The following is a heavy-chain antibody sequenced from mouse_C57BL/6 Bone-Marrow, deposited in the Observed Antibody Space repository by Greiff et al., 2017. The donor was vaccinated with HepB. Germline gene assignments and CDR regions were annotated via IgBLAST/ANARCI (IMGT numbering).Heavy chain of an antibody. CDR2: INYDGSST. V-gene: IGHV5-16*01. CDR1: GFTFSDYY. Sequence: EVKLMESEGGLVQPGSSMKLSCTASGFTFSDYYMAWVRQVPEKGLEWVANINYDGSSTYYLDSLKSRFIISRDNAKNILYLQMSSLKSEDTATYYCARVYALYYFDYWGQGTTLTVSS. J-gene: IGHJ2*01. CDR3: ARVYALYYFDY. D-gene: IGHD2-3*01.